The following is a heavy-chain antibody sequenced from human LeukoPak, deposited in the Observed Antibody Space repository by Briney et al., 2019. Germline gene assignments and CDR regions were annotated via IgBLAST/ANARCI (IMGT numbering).Heavy chain of an antibody. J-gene: IGHJ3*02. CDR3: ARDNTWGVPGIDAFDI. CDR2: IYYSGST. CDR1: GGSISRSRDY. D-gene: IGHD3-10*01. Sequence: SETLSLTCTVSGGSISRSRDYWGWIRQPPGKGLEWIGSIYYSGSTYYNPSLKSRVTISGDTSKNRFSLKLSSVTAADTAMYYCARDNTWGVPGIDAFDIWGQGTMVTVSS. V-gene: IGHV4-39*07.